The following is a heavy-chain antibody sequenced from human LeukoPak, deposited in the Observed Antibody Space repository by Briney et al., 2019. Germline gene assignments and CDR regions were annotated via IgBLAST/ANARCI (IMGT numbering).Heavy chain of an antibody. CDR1: GGSISSYY. CDR3: ARGMALPGHHFDY. CDR2: IYYSGST. J-gene: IGHJ4*02. Sequence: SETLSLTCTVSGGSISSYYWSWIRQPPGKGLEYIGYIYYSGSTNYNPSLKSPVTISVDTSKNQFSLKLKSVTAADTAVYYCARGMALPGHHFDYWGQGTLVTVSS. V-gene: IGHV4-59*01. D-gene: IGHD5-24*01.